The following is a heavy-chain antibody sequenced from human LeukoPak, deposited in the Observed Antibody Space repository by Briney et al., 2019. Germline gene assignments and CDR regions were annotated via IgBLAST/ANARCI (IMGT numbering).Heavy chain of an antibody. D-gene: IGHD3-22*01. CDR1: GFTVSSNY. V-gene: IGHV3-53*01. J-gene: IGHJ4*02. Sequence: PGGSLRLSCAASGFTVSSNYMSWVRQAPGKGLEWVSVIYSGGNIYYADSVKGRFTISRDNSKNTLYLQMNSLRAEDTAVYYCAGSGGDDSSGYRDYWGQGTLVTVSS. CDR2: IYSGGNI. CDR3: AGSGGDDSSGYRDY.